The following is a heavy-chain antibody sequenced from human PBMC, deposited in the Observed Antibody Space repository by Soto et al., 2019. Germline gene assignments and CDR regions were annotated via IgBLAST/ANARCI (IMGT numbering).Heavy chain of an antibody. V-gene: IGHV4-30-4*01. CDR3: TRRYNWNDYYFDP. CDR1: GGSISSGYYY. Sequence: KTSETLSLTCSVSGGSISSGYYYWSWIRQPPGKGLEWIGNIYYSGNTYYNPSLKSRLIISIDTSKNQFSLKVGSVTAADTAVYYCTRRYNWNDYYFDPWGQGTLVTVS. CDR2: IYYSGNT. J-gene: IGHJ5*02. D-gene: IGHD1-20*01.